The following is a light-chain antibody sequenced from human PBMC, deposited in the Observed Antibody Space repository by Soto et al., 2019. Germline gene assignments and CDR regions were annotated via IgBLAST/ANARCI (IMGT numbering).Light chain of an antibody. CDR2: SAS. J-gene: IGKJ1*01. CDR3: QQYSIYST. Sequence: IQMTQSPSTLSASVGDRVTITCRASQYINTLLAWYQQKPGKAPNLLISSASNLKSGVPSRFRGSGSGTEFTLTSTSLQPDDFATYYCQQYSIYSTFGQGTKVEI. CDR1: QYINTL. V-gene: IGKV1-5*03.